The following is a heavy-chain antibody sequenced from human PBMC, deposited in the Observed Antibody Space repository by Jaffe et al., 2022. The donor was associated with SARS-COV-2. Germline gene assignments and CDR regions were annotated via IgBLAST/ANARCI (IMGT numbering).Heavy chain of an antibody. CDR1: GFTFGSYA. D-gene: IGHD6-6*01. V-gene: IGHV3-23*01. CDR3: AKGSGESAARPLDY. CDR2: ISGSGGST. J-gene: IGHJ4*02. Sequence: EVQLLESGGGLVQPGGSLRLSCAASGFTFGSYAMSWVRQAPGKGLEWVSIISGSGGSTYYADSVEGRFTISRDNSKNTLYLHMNSLGAEDTAVYYCAKGSGESAARPLDYWGQGTLVTVSS.